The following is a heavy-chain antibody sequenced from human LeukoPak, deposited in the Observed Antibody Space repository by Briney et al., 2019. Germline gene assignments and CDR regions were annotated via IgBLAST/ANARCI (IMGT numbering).Heavy chain of an antibody. V-gene: IGHV3-11*05. J-gene: IGHJ4*02. CDR2: ISSSSSYT. D-gene: IGHD4-17*01. Sequence: GGSLRLSCAASGFTLSDYYMSWIRQAPGKGLEWVSHISSSSSYTKDGDSVKGRFTISRDNAKNSLYLQMNSLRAEDTAGYYCAKGRNNYGDAALNYWGQGTLVTVSP. CDR3: AKGRNNYGDAALNY. CDR1: GFTLSDYY.